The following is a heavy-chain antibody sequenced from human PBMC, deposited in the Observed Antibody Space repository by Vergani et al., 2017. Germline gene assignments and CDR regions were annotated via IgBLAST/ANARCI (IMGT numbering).Heavy chain of an antibody. J-gene: IGHJ4*02. CDR2: IIPMFGTA. V-gene: IGHV1-69*01. D-gene: IGHD2-15*01. CDR3: ATGGIGACSGGTCYLFDY. CDR1: GGTFSNYA. Sequence: QVQLVQSGAEVKKPGSSVKVSCKASGGTFSNYAISWVRQAPGQGPEWMGGIIPMFGTANYAQKFQGRVTITADESTSTAYMELTRLRSEDTAVYYCATGGIGACSGGTCYLFDYWGQGTLVTVSS.